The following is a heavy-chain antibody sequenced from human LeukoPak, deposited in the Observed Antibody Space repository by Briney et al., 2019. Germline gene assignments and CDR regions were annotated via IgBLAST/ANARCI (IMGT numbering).Heavy chain of an antibody. J-gene: IGHJ6*03. D-gene: IGHD6-13*01. V-gene: IGHV4-59*01. CDR2: IYYSGST. CDR3: ARGRVSSSSWSSTYYYYFYMDV. CDR1: GGSISSYY. Sequence: SETLSLTCTVSGGSISSYYWSWIRQPPGKGLEWIGYIYYSGSTNYNPSLNGRVTISRDTSKNHFSLELSSVTAADTAVYFCARGRVSSSSWSSTYYYYFYMDVWGKGTTVTVSS.